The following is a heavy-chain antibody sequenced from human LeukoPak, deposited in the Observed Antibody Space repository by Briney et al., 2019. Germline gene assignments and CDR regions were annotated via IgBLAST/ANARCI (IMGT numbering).Heavy chain of an antibody. J-gene: IGHJ4*02. Sequence: ASVKVSCKVSGYTLTELSMHWVRRAPGKGLEWMGGFDPEDGETIYAQRFQGRVTMTEDTSTGTAYMELSSLRSEDTAAYYCATECGYSGYDSCEDYWGQGTLVTVSS. D-gene: IGHD5-12*01. CDR3: ATECGYSGYDSCEDY. CDR2: FDPEDGET. V-gene: IGHV1-24*01. CDR1: GYTLTELS.